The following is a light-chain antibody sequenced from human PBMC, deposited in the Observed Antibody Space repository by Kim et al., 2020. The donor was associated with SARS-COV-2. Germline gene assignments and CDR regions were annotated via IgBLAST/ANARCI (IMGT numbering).Light chain of an antibody. J-gene: IGKJ1*01. CDR1: QSISSW. CDR2: KAS. V-gene: IGKV1-5*03. Sequence: ASVGDRVTITCRASQSISSWLAWYQQKPGKAPKILIYKASSLESGVPSRFSCSGSGTEFTRAISSLQPDDFATYYCQQYNSYSGTFGQGTKVEIK. CDR3: QQYNSYSGT.